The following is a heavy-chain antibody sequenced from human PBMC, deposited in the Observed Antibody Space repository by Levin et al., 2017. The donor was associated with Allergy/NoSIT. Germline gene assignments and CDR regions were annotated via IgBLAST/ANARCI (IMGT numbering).Heavy chain of an antibody. CDR3: ARYLTFGWFDP. CDR1: GGSISSSSYY. D-gene: IGHD2/OR15-2a*01. J-gene: IGHJ5*02. Sequence: SETLSLTCTVSGGSISSSSYYWGWIRQPPGKGLEWIGNIYYSGSTFDNPSLKSRVTISVDTSKNQFSLRLSSVTAADTAVYYCARYLTFGWFDPWGQGTLVTVSS. CDR2: IYYSGST. V-gene: IGHV4-39*01.